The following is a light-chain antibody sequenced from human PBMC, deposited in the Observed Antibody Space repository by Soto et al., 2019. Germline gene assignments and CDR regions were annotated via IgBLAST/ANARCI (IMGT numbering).Light chain of an antibody. J-gene: IGKJ4*01. CDR2: DAS. CDR1: QTVRNNY. V-gene: IGKV3-20*01. Sequence: VLPQSPPTLSFSPGETATLSCRDSQTVRNNYLAWYQQKPGQAPRLLIYDASSTATGIPDRFSGGGSGTDFTLTISRLEPEDFAVYYCQQFSSYPLTFGGGTKVDIK. CDR3: QQFSSYPLT.